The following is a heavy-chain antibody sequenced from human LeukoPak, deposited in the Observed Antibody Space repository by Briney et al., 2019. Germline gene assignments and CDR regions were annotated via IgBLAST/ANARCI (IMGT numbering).Heavy chain of an antibody. CDR2: FYPGDTDT. V-gene: IGHV5-51*01. D-gene: IGHD6-19*01. J-gene: IGHJ4*02. CDR3: ARHEVAVAGTTVGY. Sequence: ESLKISCKGSGYSFTSYWIGWVRQMPGKGLEWRGIFYPGDTDTRDSRSIQGQATISADKSISTAYMQWSSLKASDTAMYYCARHEVAVAGTTVGYWGQGTLVTVSS. CDR1: GYSFTSYW.